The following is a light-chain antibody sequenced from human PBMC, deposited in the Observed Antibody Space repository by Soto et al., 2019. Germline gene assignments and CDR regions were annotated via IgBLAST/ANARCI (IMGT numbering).Light chain of an antibody. J-gene: IGKJ1*01. CDR2: SLS. CDR3: QQYYRYPWT. CDR1: QGGNNH. V-gene: IGKV1-16*01. Sequence: DIQMTQSPSSLSASVGDRITIACRASQGGNNHLAWFQQKPGKAPKSLISSLSSLHIGVPSRFSGSGSGTDFTHTISSLQPEDSATYYCQQYYRYPWTFGRGTRLEIK.